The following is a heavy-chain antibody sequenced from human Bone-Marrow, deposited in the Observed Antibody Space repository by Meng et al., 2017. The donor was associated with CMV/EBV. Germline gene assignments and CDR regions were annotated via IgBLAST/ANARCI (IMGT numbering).Heavy chain of an antibody. CDR1: GGSISSYY. CDR3: ARVGAVGSSTPKDV. Sequence: TVALTCTVAGGSISSYYWSWIRQPPGKGLEWIGYIYYSGSTNYNPSLKSRVTISVDTSKNQFSLKLSSVTAADTAVYYCARVGAVGSSTPKDVWGQGTTVTVSS. J-gene: IGHJ6*02. CDR2: IYYSGST. D-gene: IGHD2-2*01. V-gene: IGHV4-59*01.